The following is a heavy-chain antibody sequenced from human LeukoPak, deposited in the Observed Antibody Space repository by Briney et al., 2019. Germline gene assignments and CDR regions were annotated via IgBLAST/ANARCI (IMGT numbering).Heavy chain of an antibody. D-gene: IGHD5-24*01. J-gene: IGHJ4*02. V-gene: IGHV3-23*01. CDR1: GFTFSSYA. CDR3: ARSRDGYNYIGDY. Sequence: PGGSLRLSRAASGFTFSSYALSWVRQAPGEGLEWVSAISGSGGSTYYADSVKGRFTISRDNAKNTLYLQMNSLRAEDTAVYYCARSRDGYNYIGDYWGQGTLVTVSS. CDR2: ISGSGGST.